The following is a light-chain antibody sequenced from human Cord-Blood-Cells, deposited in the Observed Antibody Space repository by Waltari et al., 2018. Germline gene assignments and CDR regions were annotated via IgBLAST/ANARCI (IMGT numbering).Light chain of an antibody. V-gene: IGLV3-19*01. CDR1: SLRSYY. CDR3: NSRDSSGNHLRV. J-gene: IGLJ3*02. CDR2: GKN. Sequence: QDPAVSVALGQTVRITCQGDSLRSYYASWYQQKPGQAPVLVIYGKNNRPSGIPDRFSGSSSGNTASLTITGAQAEDEADYYCNSRDSSGNHLRVFGGGTKLTVL.